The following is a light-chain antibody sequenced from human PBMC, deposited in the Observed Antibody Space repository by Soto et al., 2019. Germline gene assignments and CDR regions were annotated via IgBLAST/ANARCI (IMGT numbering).Light chain of an antibody. Sequence: QSALTQPPSASGSPGQSVTISCTGTSSDVGDYNYVSWYQQHPGKAPKLMIYEVSKRPSGVPDRFSGSKSGNTASLTVSGLQDEDEYDYYCSSYAGSLYVFGTGTKLTVL. J-gene: IGLJ1*01. CDR3: SSYAGSLYV. CDR2: EVS. V-gene: IGLV2-8*01. CDR1: SSDVGDYNY.